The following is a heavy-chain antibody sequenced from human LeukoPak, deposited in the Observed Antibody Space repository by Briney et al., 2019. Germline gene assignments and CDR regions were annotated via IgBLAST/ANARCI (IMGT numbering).Heavy chain of an antibody. Sequence: SETLSLTCTVSGGSISTDTNYWAWIRQPPGKGLEWIGYIYYSGSTNYNPSLKSRVTISVDTSKNQFSLKLSSVTAADTAVYYCARLLGGGGGWFDPWGQGTLVTVSS. CDR2: IYYSGST. CDR3: ARLLGGGGGWFDP. CDR1: GGSISTDTNY. D-gene: IGHD2-21*01. J-gene: IGHJ5*02. V-gene: IGHV4-61*05.